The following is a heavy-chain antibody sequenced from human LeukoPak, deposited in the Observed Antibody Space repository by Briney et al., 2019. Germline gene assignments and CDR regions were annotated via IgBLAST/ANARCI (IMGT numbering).Heavy chain of an antibody. J-gene: IGHJ4*02. V-gene: IGHV3-48*01. CDR2: ISSSRSIM. CDR1: GFIFSYYE. Sequence: GGSLRLSCVASGFIFSYYEMDWLRQAPGKGLEWISYISSSRSIMYYADSVLGRFTVSRDNAENTLYLQMNSLRGDDTAVYYCARHNQGSPDYWGQGTLVTVSS. CDR3: ARHNQGSPDY.